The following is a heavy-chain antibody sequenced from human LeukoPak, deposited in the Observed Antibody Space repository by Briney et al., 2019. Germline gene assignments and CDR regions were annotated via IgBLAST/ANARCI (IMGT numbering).Heavy chain of an antibody. CDR2: INPHSGGT. J-gene: IGHJ6*03. D-gene: IGHD5-24*01. CDR3: ARGLEERWLQFPFYYYYYYMDV. CDR1: GYTFTGYY. V-gene: IGHV1-2*02. Sequence: ASVKVSCKASGYTFTGYYIHWVRQAPGQGLEWMGWINPHSGGTNYAQKFQGGVTMTRDTSITTAYMELSSLRSDDTAVYYCARGLEERWLQFPFYYYYYYMDVWGKGTTVTISS.